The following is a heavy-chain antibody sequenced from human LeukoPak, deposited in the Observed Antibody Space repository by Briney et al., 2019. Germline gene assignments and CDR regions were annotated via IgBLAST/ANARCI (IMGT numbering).Heavy chain of an antibody. V-gene: IGHV1-8*01. Sequence: ASVKVSCKASGYTFTSYDINWVRQATGQGLEWMGWMNPNSGNTGYAQKFQGRVTMTRNTSISTAYMELSSLRSEDTAVYYCASLFCSSTSCSYNWFDPWGQGTLVTVPS. J-gene: IGHJ5*02. CDR1: GYTFTSYD. CDR3: ASLFCSSTSCSYNWFDP. CDR2: MNPNSGNT. D-gene: IGHD2-2*01.